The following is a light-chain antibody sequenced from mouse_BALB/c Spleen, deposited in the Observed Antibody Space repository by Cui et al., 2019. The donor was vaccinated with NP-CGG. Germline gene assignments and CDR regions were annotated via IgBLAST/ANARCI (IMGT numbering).Light chain of an antibody. CDR2: GTN. Sequence: QAVFTQESALTTSPGETVTLPCRSSTGAVTTSNYANWVQEKPDHLFTGLIGGTNNRVPGVPARFSGSLIGDKAALTITGAQTEDEAIYFCALWYTNHWVFGGGTKLTVL. J-gene: IGLJ1*01. CDR3: ALWYTNHWV. V-gene: IGLV1*01. CDR1: TGAVTTSNY.